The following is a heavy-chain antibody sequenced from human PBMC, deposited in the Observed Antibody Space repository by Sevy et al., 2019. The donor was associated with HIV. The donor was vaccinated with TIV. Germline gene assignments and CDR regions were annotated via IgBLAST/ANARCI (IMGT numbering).Heavy chain of an antibody. CDR2: IVSSGDP. D-gene: IGHD5-12*01. V-gene: IGHV3-13*05. J-gene: IGHJ6*02. Sequence: GGSLRLSCAASRFTFSSYDMHWVRQVTGKGLEWVSVIVSSGDPYYPGSVKGRFTISRENAKNSVYLQMNSLRAGDTAVYYCARSGRYSDNGMDVWGHGTTVTVSS. CDR3: ARSGRYSDNGMDV. CDR1: RFTFSSYD.